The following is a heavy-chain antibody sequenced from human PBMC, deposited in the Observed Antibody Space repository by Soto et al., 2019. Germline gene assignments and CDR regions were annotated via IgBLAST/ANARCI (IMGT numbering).Heavy chain of an antibody. V-gene: IGHV1-69*06. Sequence: QVQLVQSGAEVKKPGSSVKVSCKASGGTFSSYAISWVRQAPGQGLEWMGGIIPIFGTANYAQKFQGRVSISADKSTSTGYMELSRLRSEDTALYYCAKDAYSSPGYWFVPWSQRTLVTVSS. CDR2: IIPIFGTA. CDR1: GGTFSSYA. D-gene: IGHD6-13*01. J-gene: IGHJ5*02. CDR3: AKDAYSSPGYWFVP.